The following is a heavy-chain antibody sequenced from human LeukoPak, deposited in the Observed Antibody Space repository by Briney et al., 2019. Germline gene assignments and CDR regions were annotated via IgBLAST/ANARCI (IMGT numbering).Heavy chain of an antibody. J-gene: IGHJ4*02. D-gene: IGHD3-22*01. Sequence: GGSLRLSCAASGFTFSSYAMSWVRQAPGKGLEWVSAISGSGGSTYYADSVKGRFTISRDNSKNTLYLQMNSLRAEDTAVYYCAKDHVYDSSGYYVYWGQGTLVTVSS. CDR3: AKDHVYDSSGYYVY. CDR2: ISGSGGST. CDR1: GFTFSSYA. V-gene: IGHV3-23*01.